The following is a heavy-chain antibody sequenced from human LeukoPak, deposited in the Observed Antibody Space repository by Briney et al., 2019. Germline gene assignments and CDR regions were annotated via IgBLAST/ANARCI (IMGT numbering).Heavy chain of an antibody. V-gene: IGHV3-30-3*01. Sequence: PGGSLRLSCVASGFXLSRYAIHWVRLAPGKGLEWVAVISYDGSNKYYADSVKGRFTISRDNSKNTLYLQMNSLRAEDTALYYCARDGNFYYGPGSYCDYWGQGTLVTVSS. D-gene: IGHD3-10*01. CDR1: GFXLSRYA. CDR2: ISYDGSNK. J-gene: IGHJ4*02. CDR3: ARDGNFYYGPGSYCDY.